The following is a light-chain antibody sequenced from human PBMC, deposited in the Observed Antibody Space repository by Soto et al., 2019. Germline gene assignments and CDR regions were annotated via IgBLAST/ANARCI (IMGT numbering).Light chain of an antibody. CDR3: QQYNDWPPSNT. CDR1: QSVSTN. Sequence: ETVMTQSPATLSVSPGERATLSCRASQSVSTNLAWYQQKPGKSPRLLIYDASTRATGIPARISGRGSGTDFTLTISSLQSEDFAVDYCQQYNDWPPSNTFGQGTKLELK. CDR2: DAS. V-gene: IGKV3-15*01. J-gene: IGKJ2*01.